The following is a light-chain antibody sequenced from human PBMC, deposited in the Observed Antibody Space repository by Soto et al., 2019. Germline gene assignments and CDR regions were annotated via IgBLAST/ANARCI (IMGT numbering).Light chain of an antibody. Sequence: IVLTQSPDTRSFSPWERATLSCRASQSIGSTHLVWYQQKPGQAPSLLIFGASSRATGIPGRFSGSGSGTDFTLTISGLEPEDFAVYYCQQYGSSPGTFGQGTKVDIK. CDR3: QQYGSSPGT. J-gene: IGKJ1*01. CDR2: GAS. CDR1: QSIGSTH. V-gene: IGKV3-20*01.